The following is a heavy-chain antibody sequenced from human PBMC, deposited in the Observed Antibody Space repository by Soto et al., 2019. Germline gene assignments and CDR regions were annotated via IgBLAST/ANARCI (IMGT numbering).Heavy chain of an antibody. V-gene: IGHV4-31*03. CDR1: GGSISSGGYY. CDR3: ARDFDSSGYSPTFDY. CDR2: IYYSGST. D-gene: IGHD3-22*01. Sequence: PSETLSLTCTVSGGSISSGGYYWSWIRQHPGKGLEWIGYIYYSGSTYYNPSLKSRVTISVDTSKNQFSLKLSSVTAADTAVYYCARDFDSSGYSPTFDYWGHGTLVTVSS. J-gene: IGHJ4*01.